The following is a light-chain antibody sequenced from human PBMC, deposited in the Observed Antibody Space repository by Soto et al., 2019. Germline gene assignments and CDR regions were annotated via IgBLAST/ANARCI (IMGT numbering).Light chain of an antibody. V-gene: IGKV1-5*03. CDR3: QQYNSYPKT. Sequence: DVRMTQSPSTLSASIGDTVTITCRASQSIDAWLAWYQQKPGRPPKLLIYRASILENGVPSRFSGRGSGTEFTLTISGLRPDDLGTYFCQQYNSYPKTFGEGTKLDI. CDR2: RAS. CDR1: QSIDAW. J-gene: IGKJ2*01.